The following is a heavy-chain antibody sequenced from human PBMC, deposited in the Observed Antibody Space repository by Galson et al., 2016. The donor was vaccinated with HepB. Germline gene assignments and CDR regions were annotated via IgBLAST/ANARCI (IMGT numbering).Heavy chain of an antibody. J-gene: IGHJ4*02. CDR3: ARHPSKDWEGPIPRFDH. CDR1: AYRFTNYW. Sequence: QSGAEVTKPGESLKISCNGSAYRFTNYWIGWVRQMPGKGLEWVGIIYPGDSETRYSPSFEGQVTISVDKSITTAYLQWSSLKASDSAMYYCARHPSKDWEGPIPRFDHWGQGTLVTVSS. CDR2: IYPGDSET. V-gene: IGHV5-51*01. D-gene: IGHD2-21*01.